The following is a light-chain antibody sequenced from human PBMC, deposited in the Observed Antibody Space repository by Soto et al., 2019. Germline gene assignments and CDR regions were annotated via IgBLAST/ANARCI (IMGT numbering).Light chain of an antibody. V-gene: IGKV4-1*01. CDR2: WAS. CDR3: QQYFNTPFA. Sequence: DIVMTQSPDSLAVSLGERATINCKSSQSVFSTSTNKNYLTWYQQKQGQPPKLLIYWASTRESGVPDRFSGSESGTDFTLTITSLQAEDVATYYCQQYFNTPFAFGPGTKVNIK. CDR1: QSVFSTSTNKNY. J-gene: IGKJ3*01.